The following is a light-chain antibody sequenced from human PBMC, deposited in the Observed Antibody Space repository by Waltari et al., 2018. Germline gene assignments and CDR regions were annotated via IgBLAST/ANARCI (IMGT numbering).Light chain of an antibody. CDR1: QSVGRS. V-gene: IGKV3-20*01. CDR2: GAS. J-gene: IGKJ1*01. Sequence: DIVLTQSPVTLSLSRGERATLSCRASQSVGRSLSWYQQKPGQAPRLLIYGASNRATGVPDRFSGIGSGTDFSLTISRLEPEDLAVYFCQHYVKLPVTFGQGTKVEIK. CDR3: QHYVKLPVT.